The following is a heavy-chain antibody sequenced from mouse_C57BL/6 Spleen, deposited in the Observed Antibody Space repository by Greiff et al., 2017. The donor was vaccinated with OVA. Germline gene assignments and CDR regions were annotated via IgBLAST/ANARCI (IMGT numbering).Heavy chain of an antibody. CDR3: ARGSGYYAMDY. V-gene: IGHV1-82*01. Sequence: VQLHQSGPELVKPGASVKISCKASGYAFSSSWMNWVKQRPGKGLEWIGRIYPGDGDTNYNGKFKGKATLTADKSSSTAYMQLSSLTSEDSAVYFCARGSGYYAMDYWGQGTSVTVSS. CDR1: GYAFSSSW. J-gene: IGHJ4*01. D-gene: IGHD1-3*01. CDR2: IYPGDGDT.